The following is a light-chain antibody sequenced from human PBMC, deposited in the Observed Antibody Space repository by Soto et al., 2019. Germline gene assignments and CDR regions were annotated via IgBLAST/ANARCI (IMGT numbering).Light chain of an antibody. CDR3: QNYNSYSEA. Sequence: DIQMTQSPSTLSGSVGDRVTITCRASQTISSWLAWYQQKPGKAPKLLIYKASTLKSGVPSRFSGSGSGTEFTLTISSLQPDDFETYYSQNYNSYSEAFGQGTKV. J-gene: IGKJ1*01. V-gene: IGKV1-5*03. CDR1: QTISSW. CDR2: KAS.